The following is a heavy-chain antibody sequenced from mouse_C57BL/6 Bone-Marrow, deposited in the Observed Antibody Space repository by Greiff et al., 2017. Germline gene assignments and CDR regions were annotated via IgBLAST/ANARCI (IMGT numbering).Heavy chain of an antibody. Sequence: LQESGAELVRPGASVKLSCTASGFNIKDDYMHWVKQRPGKGLEWIGQIFPGDGDTNYNGKFKGKATLTADKSSSTAYMQLSSLTSEDSAVYFCARGAYWGQGTLVTVSA. J-gene: IGHJ3*01. CDR3: ARGAY. CDR2: IFPGDGDT. CDR1: GFNIKDDY. V-gene: IGHV1-80*01.